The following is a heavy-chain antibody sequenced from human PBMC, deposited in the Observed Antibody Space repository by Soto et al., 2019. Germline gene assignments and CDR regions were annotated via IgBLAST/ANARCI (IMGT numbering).Heavy chain of an antibody. J-gene: IGHJ4*02. V-gene: IGHV4-39*01. D-gene: IGHD3-10*01. CDR2: IYYSGST. Sequence: QLQLQESGPGLVKPSETLSLTCTVSGGSISSSSYYWGWIRQPPGKGLEWIGSIYYSGSTYYNPSLKSRFTISVDTSKNQFSLKLSSVTAADTAVYYCARYGSGSLFDYWGQGTLVTVSS. CDR3: ARYGSGSLFDY. CDR1: GGSISSSSYY.